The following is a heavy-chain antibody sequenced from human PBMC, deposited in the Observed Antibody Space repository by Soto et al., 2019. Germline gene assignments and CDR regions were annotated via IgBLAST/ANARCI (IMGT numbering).Heavy chain of an antibody. CDR2: ITGSGGTT. Sequence: EVHLLESGGGLVQPGGSLRLSCAASGFTFSNYPMTWVRQAPGKGLEWVSSITGSGGTTYYTDSVRGRFTISRDNSKSTLYLQMNSLRAEDTAVYFCAKDDLLTYYFDPWGQGTLVTVSS. CDR1: GFTFSNYP. J-gene: IGHJ4*02. V-gene: IGHV3-23*01. CDR3: AKDDLLTYYFDP.